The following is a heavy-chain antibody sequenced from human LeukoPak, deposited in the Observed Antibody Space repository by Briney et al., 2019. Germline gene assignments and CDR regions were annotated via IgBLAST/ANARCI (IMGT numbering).Heavy chain of an antibody. Sequence: GGSVRLSCAASGFTLSSYLMSWVRQAPGKGVEWVANIKEDGSEKYYVDYVKGRFTISRDNAKNSLYLQMNSLRAEDTAVYYCARDNYDRGGYFDYWGQGTLITVSS. CDR2: IKEDGSEK. V-gene: IGHV3-7*01. D-gene: IGHD3-10*02. J-gene: IGHJ4*02. CDR1: GFTLSSYL. CDR3: ARDNYDRGGYFDY.